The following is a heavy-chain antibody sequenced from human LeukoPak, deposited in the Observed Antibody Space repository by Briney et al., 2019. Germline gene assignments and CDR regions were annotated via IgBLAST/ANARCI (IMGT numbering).Heavy chain of an antibody. CDR3: ARGGGTIFGVGYYYYYMDV. D-gene: IGHD3-3*01. CDR2: INPSGGST. J-gene: IGHJ6*03. Sequence: ASVKVSCNASGYTFTSYYMHWVRQAPGQGLEWMGIINPSGGSTSYAQKFQGRVTMTRDTSTSTVYMELSSLRSEDTAVYYCARGGGTIFGVGYYYYYMDVWGKGTTVTVSS. V-gene: IGHV1-46*01. CDR1: GYTFTSYY.